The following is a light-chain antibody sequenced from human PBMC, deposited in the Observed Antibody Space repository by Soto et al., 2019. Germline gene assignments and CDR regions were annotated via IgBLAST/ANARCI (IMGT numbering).Light chain of an antibody. CDR2: GNS. V-gene: IGLV1-40*01. J-gene: IGLJ3*02. Sequence: QSVLTQPPSVSGAPGQRVTISCTGSSSNIGADYDVHWYQQLPGTAPKLLIYGNSNRPSGVPDRFSGSKSGTSASLAITGLQSEDEADYYCQCYDSSLSAVVFGGGTKLTVL. CDR3: QCYDSSLSAVV. CDR1: SSNIGADYD.